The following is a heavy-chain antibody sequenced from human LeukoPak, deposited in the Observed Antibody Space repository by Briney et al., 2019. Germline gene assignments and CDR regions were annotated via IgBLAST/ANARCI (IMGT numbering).Heavy chain of an antibody. CDR2: ISAYNGNT. D-gene: IGHD6-19*01. J-gene: IGHJ6*02. V-gene: IGHV1-18*01. CDR1: GYTFTSYG. CDR3: AREGYSGGWSNLIYYGMDV. Sequence: GASVKVSCKASGYTFTSYGISWVRQAPGQGLEWMGWISAYNGNTNYAQKLQGRVTMTTDTSTSTAYMELRSLRSDDTAVYYCAREGYSGGWSNLIYYGMDVWGQGTTVTVSS.